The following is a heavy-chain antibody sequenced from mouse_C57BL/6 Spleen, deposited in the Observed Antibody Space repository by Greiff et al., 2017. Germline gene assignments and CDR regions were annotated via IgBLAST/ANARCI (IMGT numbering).Heavy chain of an antibody. CDR3: AREETAQANNYFDY. D-gene: IGHD3-2*02. Sequence: QVQLQQSGAELARPGASVKMSCKASGYTFTSYTMHWVKQRPGQGLEWIGYINPSSGYTKYNQKFKDKATLTADKSSSTAYMQLSSLTSEDSAVYYGAREETAQANNYFDYWGQGTTLTVYS. V-gene: IGHV1-4*01. CDR2: INPSSGYT. J-gene: IGHJ2*01. CDR1: GYTFTSYT.